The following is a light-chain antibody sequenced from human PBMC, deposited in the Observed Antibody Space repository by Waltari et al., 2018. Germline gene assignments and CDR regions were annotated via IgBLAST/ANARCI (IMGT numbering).Light chain of an antibody. CDR1: SPRSYH. CDR3: HSRDASGVGGA. J-gene: IGLJ2*01. V-gene: IGLV3-19*01. CDR2: DQN. Sequence: TQDPAVSVAVGQTVRITCPGDSPRSYHASWYQQRPGQAPKLLIYDQNNRPSGVPGRFSGSSSDNTASLTITGAQAEDEAYYYCHSRDASGVGGAFGGGTKLTVL.